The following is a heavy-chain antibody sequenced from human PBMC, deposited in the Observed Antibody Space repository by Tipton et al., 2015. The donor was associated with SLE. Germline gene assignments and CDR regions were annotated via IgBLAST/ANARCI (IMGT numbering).Heavy chain of an antibody. CDR3: ARDRNSLDAFDI. D-gene: IGHD2-21*01. CDR1: GFTFRGYW. J-gene: IGHJ3*02. Sequence: SLRLSCAASGFTFRGYWMSWVRQAPGKGLEWVANIKQDGSDEYYVDSVKGRFTISRDNAKNSLYLQMNSLRAEDTAVYYRARDRNSLDAFDIWGQGTRVTVSS. V-gene: IGHV3-7*01. CDR2: IKQDGSDE.